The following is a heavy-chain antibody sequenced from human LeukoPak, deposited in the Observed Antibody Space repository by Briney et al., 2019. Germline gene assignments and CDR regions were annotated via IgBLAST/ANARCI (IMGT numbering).Heavy chain of an antibody. CDR1: GFTFNRCW. CDR2: INPDGRDT. D-gene: IGHD2-21*02. J-gene: IGHJ1*01. Sequence: PGGSLRLSCDVSGFTFNRCWMNWVRQAPGKGLEWVAHINPDGRDTYYVDSVKGRFTISRDNAQNSMYLQMNSLRVEDTAVYYCTSWGDTTAEYFQRWGQGTLVTVSS. CDR3: TSWGDTTAEYFQR. V-gene: IGHV3-7*01.